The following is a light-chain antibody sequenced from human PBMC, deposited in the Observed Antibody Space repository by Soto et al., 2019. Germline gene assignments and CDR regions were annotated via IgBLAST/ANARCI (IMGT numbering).Light chain of an antibody. V-gene: IGKV1-39*01. Sequence: IQLTQSSSSMSASVGDRVTITCRASQRFDNYLNWYQQKPGKAPKLLISAASNLQSGVPSRFTGSGSETHFTLTIASLKHEDFATYYCQQSYGSPITFGQGTRLEIK. J-gene: IGKJ5*01. CDR2: AAS. CDR3: QQSYGSPIT. CDR1: QRFDNY.